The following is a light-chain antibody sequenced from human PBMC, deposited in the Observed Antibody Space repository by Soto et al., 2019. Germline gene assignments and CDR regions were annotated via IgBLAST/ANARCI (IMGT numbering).Light chain of an antibody. CDR1: QSVSSNY. J-gene: IGKJ4*01. V-gene: IGKV3-20*01. CDR3: QQYGSSPLT. Sequence: EIVLTQSPGTLSLSPGERGTLSCRASQSVSSNYLAWYQQKPGQAPRLLIYGASSRATGIPDRFSGSGSGTDFTLTISRLEPEDFALYYCQQYGSSPLTFGGGTKVDI. CDR2: GAS.